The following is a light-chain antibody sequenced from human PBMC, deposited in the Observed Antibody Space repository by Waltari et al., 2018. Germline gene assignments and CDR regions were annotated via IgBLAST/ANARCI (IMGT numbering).Light chain of an antibody. CDR1: ASDVGPYHF. V-gene: IGLV2-23*02. CDR2: EVS. Sequence: QSALTQPASVSGSPGQSITIPCPGTASDVGPYHFVSWYQQHPGKAPKILIYEVSRRPSGVSSRFSASKSGNTASLTISALQADDEADYYCCSYAGSSTYVFGSGTKITVL. J-gene: IGLJ1*01. CDR3: CSYAGSSTYV.